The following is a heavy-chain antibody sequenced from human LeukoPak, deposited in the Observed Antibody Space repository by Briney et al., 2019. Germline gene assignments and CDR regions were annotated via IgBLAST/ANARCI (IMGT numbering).Heavy chain of an antibody. V-gene: IGHV3-23*01. CDR2: ISGSGGST. CDR3: AKDLSSGWYLENYFDY. Sequence: PGGSLRLSCAASGFTFSSYVMSWVRQAPGKGLEWVSAISGSGGSTYYADSVKGRFTISRDNSKNTLYLQMNSLRAEDTAVYYCAKDLSSGWYLENYFDYWGQGTLVTVSS. J-gene: IGHJ4*02. D-gene: IGHD6-19*01. CDR1: GFTFSSYV.